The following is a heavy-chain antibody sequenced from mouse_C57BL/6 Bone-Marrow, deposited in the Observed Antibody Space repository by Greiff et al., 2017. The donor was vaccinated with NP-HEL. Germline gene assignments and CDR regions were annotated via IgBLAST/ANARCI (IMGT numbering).Heavy chain of an antibody. CDR3: ANRDYGSRGDY. J-gene: IGHJ2*01. D-gene: IGHD1-1*01. Sequence: VQLQQSGAELARPGASVKLSCKASGYTFTSYGISWVKQRTGQGLEWIGEIYPRSGNTYYNEKFKGKATLTADKSSSTAYMELRSLTSEDSAVDFCANRDYGSRGDYGGQGTTLTVSS. CDR1: GYTFTSYG. CDR2: IYPRSGNT. V-gene: IGHV1-81*01.